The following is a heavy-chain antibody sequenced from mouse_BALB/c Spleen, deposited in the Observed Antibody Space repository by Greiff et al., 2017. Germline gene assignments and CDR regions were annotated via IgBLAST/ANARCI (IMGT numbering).Heavy chain of an antibody. Sequence: DVHLVESGGGLVKPGGSLKLSCAASGFTFSDYYMYWVRQTPEKRLEWVATISDGGSYTYYPDSVKGRFTISRDNAKNNLYLQMSSLKSEDTAMYYCARGGGTGSYYFDYWGQGTTLTVSS. D-gene: IGHD4-1*01. J-gene: IGHJ2*01. V-gene: IGHV5-4*02. CDR3: ARGGGTGSYYFDY. CDR2: ISDGGSYT. CDR1: GFTFSDYY.